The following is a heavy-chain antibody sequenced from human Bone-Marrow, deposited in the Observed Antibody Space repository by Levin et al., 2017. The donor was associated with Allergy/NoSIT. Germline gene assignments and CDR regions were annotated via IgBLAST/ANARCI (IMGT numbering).Heavy chain of an antibody. V-gene: IGHV4-59*08. J-gene: IGHJ6*02. CDR2: VHYSGST. Sequence: SETLSLTCTVSGASISSDYWSWIRQPPGKGLEWIGYVHYSGSTNYNPSLKNRVTISVDTSKSLFSLKLTSVTAADTAVYYCARHSAGSGSYMYYGLDVWGQGTTVTVSS. CDR1: GASISSDY. D-gene: IGHD3-10*01. CDR3: ARHSAGSGSYMYYGLDV.